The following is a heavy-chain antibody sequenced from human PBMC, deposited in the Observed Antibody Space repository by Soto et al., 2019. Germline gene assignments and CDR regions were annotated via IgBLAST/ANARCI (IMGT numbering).Heavy chain of an antibody. CDR1: GGSISSSNW. Sequence: QVQLQESGPGLVKPSGTLSLTCAVSGGSISSSNWWSWVRQPPGKGLEWIGEIYHSGSTNYTPSLXRXAXTXXDKSQNQSSLKLSSVTAADTAVYYCARDQYYYDGGYYGMDVWGQGTTVTVSS. D-gene: IGHD3-22*01. CDR3: ARDQYYYDGGYYGMDV. CDR2: IYHSGST. J-gene: IGHJ6*02. V-gene: IGHV4-4*02.